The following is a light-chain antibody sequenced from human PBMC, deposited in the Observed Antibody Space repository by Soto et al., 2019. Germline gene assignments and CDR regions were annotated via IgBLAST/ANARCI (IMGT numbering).Light chain of an antibody. CDR2: GAS. CDR1: QSVGSSY. CDR3: QQYGSSPLT. V-gene: IGKV3-20*01. Sequence: EVVLTQSPGTLSLSPGERATLSCRASQSVGSSYLAWYQQKPGQAPRLLIYGASSRATGIPDRFSGSGSGTDFTLTISRLEPEDFAVYYCQQYGSSPLTFGQVTELEIK. J-gene: IGKJ2*01.